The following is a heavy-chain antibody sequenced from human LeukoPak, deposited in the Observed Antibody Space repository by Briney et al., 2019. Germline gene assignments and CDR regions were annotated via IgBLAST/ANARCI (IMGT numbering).Heavy chain of an antibody. Sequence: SETLSLTCTVSGGSISSYYWSWIRQPPGKGLEWIGYIYYSGSTNYNPSLKSRVTISVDTSKNQFSLKLSSVTAADTAVYYCARDFVGWELRRRSVPGDAFDIWGQGTMVTVSS. CDR1: GGSISSYY. J-gene: IGHJ3*02. CDR3: ARDFVGWELRRRSVPGDAFDI. V-gene: IGHV4-59*12. D-gene: IGHD1-26*01. CDR2: IYYSGST.